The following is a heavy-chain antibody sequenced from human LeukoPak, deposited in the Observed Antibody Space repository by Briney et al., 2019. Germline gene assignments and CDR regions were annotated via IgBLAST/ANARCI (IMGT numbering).Heavy chain of an antibody. V-gene: IGHV4-30-4*01. D-gene: IGHD4-23*01. CDR3: ARDGTYGGNFYFDY. Sequence: SQTLTLTCTVSVGSISSGDYYWSWIRQPPGKGLEWIGYIYYSGSTYYNPSLKSPVTISLDTSKNQFSLRLSSVTAADTAVYYCARDGTYGGNFYFDYWGQGTLVTVSS. CDR2: IYYSGST. CDR1: VGSISSGDYY. J-gene: IGHJ4*02.